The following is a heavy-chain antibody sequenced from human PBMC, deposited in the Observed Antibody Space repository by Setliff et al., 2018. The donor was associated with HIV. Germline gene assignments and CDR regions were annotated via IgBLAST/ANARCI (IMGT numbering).Heavy chain of an antibody. Sequence: ASVKVSCKASGYSLTNYYMHWVRRAPGQGLEWMGIINPSGGSTSYAQKFQGRVTMTRDTSTSTVYMELSSLRSEDTAVYYCARDHSSSSHYYYYMDVWGKGTTVTVSS. CDR3: ARDHSSSSHYYYYMDV. J-gene: IGHJ6*03. CDR1: GYSLTNYY. V-gene: IGHV1-46*01. D-gene: IGHD6-6*01. CDR2: INPSGGST.